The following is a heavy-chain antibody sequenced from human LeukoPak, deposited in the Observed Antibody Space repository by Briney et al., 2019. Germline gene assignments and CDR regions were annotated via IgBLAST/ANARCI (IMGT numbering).Heavy chain of an antibody. Sequence: GASVKVSCKASGYTFTGYYMHWVRQAPGQGLEWMGQINPNSGGTNYAQKFQGRVTMTRDTSISTAYMELSRLRSDDTAVYYCARGTYYYDSSGYYSLEYWGQGTLVTVSS. CDR1: GYTFTGYY. J-gene: IGHJ4*02. CDR2: INPNSGGT. D-gene: IGHD3-22*01. CDR3: ARGTYYYDSSGYYSLEY. V-gene: IGHV1-2*06.